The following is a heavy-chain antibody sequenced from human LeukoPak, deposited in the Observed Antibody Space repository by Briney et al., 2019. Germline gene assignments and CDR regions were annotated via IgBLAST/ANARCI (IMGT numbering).Heavy chain of an antibody. D-gene: IGHD5-24*01. Sequence: SETLSLTCTVSGGSISSYYSSCIPQPPGKGLEWSGYIYNSGSTNHNPSPTSRVTISVDTSKKQFSLKLSSVTAADTAVYYCARSRDGCNYWSLDYWGQGARVTVSS. V-gene: IGHV4-59*01. CDR1: GGSISSYY. CDR2: IYNSGST. J-gene: IGHJ4*02. CDR3: ARSRDGCNYWSLDY.